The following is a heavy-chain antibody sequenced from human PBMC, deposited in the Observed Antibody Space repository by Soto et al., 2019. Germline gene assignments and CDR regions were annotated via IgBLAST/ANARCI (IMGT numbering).Heavy chain of an antibody. CDR1: GATFSTYP. CDR2: TIPILAIT. D-gene: IGHD3-22*01. Sequence: QVHLVQSGAVVKKPGSSMTVSCKTSGATFSTYPITWVRQAPGQGLEWMGRTIPILAITDYAQKFQGRVTITADRSTTTAYMELTSLKFEDTAAYYCARGGDGSGSESVFDVWGQGTMVTVSS. J-gene: IGHJ3*01. V-gene: IGHV1-69*02. CDR3: ARGGDGSGSESVFDV.